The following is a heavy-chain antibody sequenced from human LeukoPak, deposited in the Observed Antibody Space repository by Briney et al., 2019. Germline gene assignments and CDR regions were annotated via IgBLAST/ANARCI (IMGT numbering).Heavy chain of an antibody. CDR3: ARGEAYSYGYRGVAKFDP. D-gene: IGHD5-18*01. J-gene: IGHJ5*02. Sequence: SETLSPTCAVYGGSFSGYYWSWIRQPPGKGLEWIGEINHSGSTNYNPSLKSRVTISVDTSKNQFSLKLSSVTAADTAVYYCARGEAYSYGYRGVAKFDPWGQGTLVTVSS. V-gene: IGHV4-34*01. CDR2: INHSGST. CDR1: GGSFSGYY.